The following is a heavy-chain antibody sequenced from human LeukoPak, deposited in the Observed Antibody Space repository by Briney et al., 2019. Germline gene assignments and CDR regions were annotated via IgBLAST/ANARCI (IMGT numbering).Heavy chain of an antibody. CDR2: ISGSGDNT. CDR3: AKGSYYDSSGSFYFDY. Sequence: GGSLRLSCAASGFTFSSYTMSWVRQAPGKGLEWVSGISGSGDNTHYADSVKGRFTISRDNSKNTLYVQVNSLGTEDTAAYYCAKGSYYDSSGSFYFDYWGQGTLVTVSS. V-gene: IGHV3-23*01. D-gene: IGHD3-22*01. CDR1: GFTFSSYT. J-gene: IGHJ4*02.